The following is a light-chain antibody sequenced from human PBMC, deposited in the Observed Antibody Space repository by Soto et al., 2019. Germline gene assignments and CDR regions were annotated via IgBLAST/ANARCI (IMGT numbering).Light chain of an antibody. CDR3: SPYTSSTTEV. CDR2: DVS. J-gene: IGLJ1*01. V-gene: IGLV2-14*01. CDR1: SSDVGGYNY. Sequence: QSALTQPASVSGSPGQSITISCTGTSSDVGGYNYVSWYQQHPGKAPKLMIYDVSSRPSGVSNRFSGSKSGNTASLTISGLQAEDEADYYCSPYTSSTTEVFGTGTKVTVL.